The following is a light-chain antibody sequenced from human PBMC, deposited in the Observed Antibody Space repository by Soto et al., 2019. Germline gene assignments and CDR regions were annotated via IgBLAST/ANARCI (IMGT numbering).Light chain of an antibody. V-gene: IGKV3D-15*01. Sequence: EIVLTQSPGTLSLSPGESATLSCRASQSVGRNYLAWFQHKPGQAPRLVIYDASNRATGVPDRFSGSGSGTEFTLTISSLQSEDFAVYYCQQYNNWPRTFGQGTKVDI. CDR1: QSVGRN. CDR2: DAS. CDR3: QQYNNWPRT. J-gene: IGKJ1*01.